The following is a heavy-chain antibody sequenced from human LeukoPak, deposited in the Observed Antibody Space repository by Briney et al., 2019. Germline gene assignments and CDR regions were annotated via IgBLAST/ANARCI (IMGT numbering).Heavy chain of an antibody. CDR2: ISYDGSNK. J-gene: IGHJ4*02. D-gene: IGHD3-10*01. CDR3: ARTMGELLHYYFDY. V-gene: IGHV3-30-3*01. Sequence: GGSLRLSCAASGFTFSSYAMHWVRQAPGKGLEWVAVISYDGSNKYYANSVKGRFTISRDDSKNTLYLQMNSLRAEDTAVYYCARTMGELLHYYFDYWGQGTLVTVSS. CDR1: GFTFSSYA.